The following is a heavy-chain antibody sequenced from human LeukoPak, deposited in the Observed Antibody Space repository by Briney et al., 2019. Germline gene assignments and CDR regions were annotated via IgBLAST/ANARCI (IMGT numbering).Heavy chain of an antibody. Sequence: PGGSLKLSCAASGFTFSGSAMHWVRQASGKGLEWVGRIRSKANSYATAYATSMKGRFTISRDDSKNTAYLQMNSLRAEDTAVYYCARVRDSITGTRDYYYYMDVWGKGTTVTISS. CDR1: GFTFSGSA. CDR3: ARVRDSITGTRDYYYYMDV. V-gene: IGHV3-73*01. J-gene: IGHJ6*03. D-gene: IGHD1-20*01. CDR2: IRSKANSYAT.